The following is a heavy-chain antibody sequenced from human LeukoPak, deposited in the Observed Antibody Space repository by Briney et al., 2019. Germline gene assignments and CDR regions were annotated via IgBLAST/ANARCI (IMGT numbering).Heavy chain of an antibody. D-gene: IGHD6-6*01. CDR2: ISHVGGT. CDR3: ARDKGVIGSSSPGWFDP. CDR1: GFTFSDYA. Sequence: GGSLRLSCAASGFTFSDYAMSWVRQAPEKGLEWVSTISHVGGTYYADSVRGRFTISRDNSKNTLYLQMNSLRAEDTAVYYCARDKGVIGSSSPGWFDPWGQGTLVTVSS. J-gene: IGHJ5*02. V-gene: IGHV3-23*01.